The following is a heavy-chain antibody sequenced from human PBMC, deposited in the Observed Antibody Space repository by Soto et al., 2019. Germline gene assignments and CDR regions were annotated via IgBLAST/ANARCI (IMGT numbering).Heavy chain of an antibody. D-gene: IGHD6-13*01. CDR3: AKVLEQQLVLGAYYYYGMDV. CDR2: ISGSGGST. J-gene: IGHJ6*02. V-gene: IGHV3-23*01. CDR1: GFTFSSYA. Sequence: GGSLRLSCAASGFTFSSYAMSWVRQAPGKGLEWVSAISGSGGSTYYADSVKGRFTISRDNSKNTLYLQMNSLRAEDTAVYYCAKVLEQQLVLGAYYYYGMDVWGQGT.